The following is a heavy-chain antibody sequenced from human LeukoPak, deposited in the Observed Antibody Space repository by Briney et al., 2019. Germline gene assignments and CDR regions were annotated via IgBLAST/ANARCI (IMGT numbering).Heavy chain of an antibody. J-gene: IGHJ4*02. V-gene: IGHV3-53*05. CDR3: ARERLRYCSSTSCLYFDY. D-gene: IGHD2-2*01. Sequence: PGGSLRLSCAASGFTFSSNYMSWVRQAPGKGLEWVSVIYSGGSTYYADSVKGRFTISRDNSKNTLYLQMNSLRAEDTAVYYCARERLRYCSSTSCLYFDYWGQGTLVTVSS. CDR1: GFTFSSNY. CDR2: IYSGGST.